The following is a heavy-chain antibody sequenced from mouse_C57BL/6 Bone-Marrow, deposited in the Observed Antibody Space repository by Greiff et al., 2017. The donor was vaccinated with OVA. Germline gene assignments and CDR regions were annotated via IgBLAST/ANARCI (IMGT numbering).Heavy chain of an antibody. CDR2: ISSGGDYI. D-gene: IGHD4-1*01. Sequence: DVKLVESGEGLVKPGGSLKLSCAASGFTFSSYAMSWVRQTPEKRLEWVAYISSGGDYIYYADTVKGRFTISRDNAWNTLYLQMGSMKSEDTAMDYYTRERSWDMDWYFDVWGTGTTVTVSS. V-gene: IGHV5-9-1*02. CDR3: TRERSWDMDWYFDV. J-gene: IGHJ1*03. CDR1: GFTFSSYA.